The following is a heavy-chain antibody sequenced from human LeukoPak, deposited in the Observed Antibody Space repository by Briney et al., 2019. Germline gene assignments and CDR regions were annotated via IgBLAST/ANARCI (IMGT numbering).Heavy chain of an antibody. Sequence: GESLKISCKGSGYSFTTYWIGWVLQAPGQGLEWMVWISAYNGNTNYAQKLQGRVTMTTDTSTSTAYMELRSLRSDDTAVYYCAGQVRGVTREDDYWGQGTLVTVSS. CDR3: AGQVRGVTREDDY. V-gene: IGHV1-18*04. CDR2: ISAYNGNT. J-gene: IGHJ4*02. CDR1: GYSFTTYW. D-gene: IGHD3-10*01.